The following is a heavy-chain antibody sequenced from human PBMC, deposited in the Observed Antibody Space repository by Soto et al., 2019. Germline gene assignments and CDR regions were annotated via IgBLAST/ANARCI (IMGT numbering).Heavy chain of an antibody. J-gene: IGHJ4*02. Sequence: QVQLVQSGPEVKKPGASVKVSCKTSGYTFTSYGISWVRQAPGQGLEWMGWISTSKGDTNYAQKFRGRVTMTTDTSTNTGYMELRSLSSDDTAVYYCTTRSPAFDYWGQGTLVTGSS. CDR2: ISTSKGDT. CDR1: GYTFTSYG. V-gene: IGHV1-18*01. CDR3: TTRSPAFDY.